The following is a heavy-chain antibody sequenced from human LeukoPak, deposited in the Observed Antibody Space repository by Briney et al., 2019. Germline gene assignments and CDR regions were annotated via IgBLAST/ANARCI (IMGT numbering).Heavy chain of an antibody. D-gene: IGHD4-17*01. CDR3: TTDLGDYGDYVRC. CDR1: GFTFSSYW. V-gene: IGHV3-7*03. Sequence: GGSLRLSCAASGFTFSSYWMSWVRQAPGKGLEWVANIKQDGSEKYYVDSVKGRFTISRDNAKNSLYLQMNGLKAEDTAVYYCTTDLGDYGDYVRCWGQGTLVTVSS. J-gene: IGHJ4*02. CDR2: IKQDGSEK.